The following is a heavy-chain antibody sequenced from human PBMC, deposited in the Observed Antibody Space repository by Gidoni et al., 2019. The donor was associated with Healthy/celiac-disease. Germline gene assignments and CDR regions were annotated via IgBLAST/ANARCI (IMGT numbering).Heavy chain of an antibody. CDR3: AKETVVNWYFDL. J-gene: IGHJ2*01. V-gene: IGHV3-23*01. CDR2: ISGSGGST. D-gene: IGHD3-22*01. Sequence: EVQLLEAGGGLVQPGGSLRSACAASGFTFSSYAISWVRQAPGKGLELVAAISGSGGSTYYADSVKGRFTISRDNSKNTLYLQMNSLRAEDTAVYYCAKETVVNWYFDLWGRGTLVTVSS. CDR1: GFTFSSYA.